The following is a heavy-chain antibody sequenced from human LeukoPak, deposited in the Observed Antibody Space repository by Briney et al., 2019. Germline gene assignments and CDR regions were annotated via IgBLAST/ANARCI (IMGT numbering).Heavy chain of an antibody. CDR1: GFTVSSHY. Sequence: PGGSLRLSCAASGFTVSSHYMTWVRQAPGKGLEWVSLIYGGGGTYYADSVQGRFTISRDNSKNTVYLQMNNVRVEDTAVYYCARGISGNYSPSDYWGQGTTVTVSS. CDR3: ARGISGNYSPSDY. J-gene: IGHJ4*02. V-gene: IGHV3-53*01. D-gene: IGHD1-26*01. CDR2: IYGGGGT.